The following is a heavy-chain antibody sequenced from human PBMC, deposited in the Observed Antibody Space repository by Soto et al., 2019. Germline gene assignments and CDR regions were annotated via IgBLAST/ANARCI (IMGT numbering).Heavy chain of an antibody. CDR3: ASHLWFGELLFDY. CDR1: GGSISSSSYY. D-gene: IGHD3-10*01. J-gene: IGHJ4*02. CDR2: IYYSGST. Sequence: TSETLSLTCTVSGGSISSSSYYWGWIRQPPGKGLEWIGSIYYSGSTYYNPSLKSRVTISVDTSKNQFSLKLSSVTAADTAVYYCASHLWFGELLFDYWGQGTLVTVSS. V-gene: IGHV4-39*01.